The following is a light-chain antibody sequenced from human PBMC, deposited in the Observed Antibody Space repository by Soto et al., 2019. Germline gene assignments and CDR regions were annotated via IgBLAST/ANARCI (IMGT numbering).Light chain of an antibody. CDR2: GNS. CDR3: QSYDSSLSGSGV. CDR1: SSNIGAGYD. J-gene: IGLJ1*01. V-gene: IGLV1-40*01. Sequence: QSVLTQPPSVSGAPGQRVTFSCTGSSSNIGAGYDVHWYQQLPGTAPKLLIYGNSNRPSGVPDRFSGSKSGTSASLAITGLQAEDEADYYCQSYDSSLSGSGVFGTETKVTVL.